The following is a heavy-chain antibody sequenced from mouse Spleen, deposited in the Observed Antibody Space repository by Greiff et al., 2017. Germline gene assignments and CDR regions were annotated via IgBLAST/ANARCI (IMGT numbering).Heavy chain of an antibody. D-gene: IGHD2-4*01. CDR2: IYPGDGDT. V-gene: IGHV1-82*01. Sequence: QVQLQQSGPELVKPGASVKISCKASGYAFSSSWMNWVKQRPGKGLEWIGRIYPGDGDTNYNGKFKGKATLTADKSSSTAYMQLSSLTSEDSAVYFCAREDDYDGFAYWGQGTLVTVSA. J-gene: IGHJ3*01. CDR1: GYAFSSSW. CDR3: AREDDYDGFAY.